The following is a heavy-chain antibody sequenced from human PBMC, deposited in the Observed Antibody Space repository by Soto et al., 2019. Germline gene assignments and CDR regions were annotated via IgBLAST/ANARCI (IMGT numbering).Heavy chain of an antibody. CDR1: GYTFTNYG. Sequence: QVQLVQSGVEVKKPGASVKVSCKASGYTFTNYGINWVRQAPGQGLEWMGWISAYNGNTDYAQKLQGRVTMTTDTSTTTAYMEVTNLRSDDTAVYYGATAVIPYGGSDCYPGYLHHWGQGTLVIVSS. D-gene: IGHD2-21*02. CDR2: ISAYNGNT. V-gene: IGHV1-18*04. J-gene: IGHJ1*01. CDR3: ATAVIPYGGSDCYPGYLHH.